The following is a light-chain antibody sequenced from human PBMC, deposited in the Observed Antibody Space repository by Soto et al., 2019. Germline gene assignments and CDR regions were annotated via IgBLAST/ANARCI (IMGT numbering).Light chain of an antibody. J-gene: IGLJ1*01. V-gene: IGLV2-8*01. CDR2: EVT. CDR3: SSYAGSNNFV. CDR1: SGDVGAYNS. Sequence: QSALTQPPSASGSPGQSVTISCTGTSGDVGAYNSVSWYQHHPGKAPKLMIYEVTKRPSGVPDRFSGSKSGNTASLTVSGLQAEDEADYYCSSYAGSNNFVFGTGTKLTVL.